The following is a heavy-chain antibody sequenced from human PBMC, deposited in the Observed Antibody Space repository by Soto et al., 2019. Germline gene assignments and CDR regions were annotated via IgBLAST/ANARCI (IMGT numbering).Heavy chain of an antibody. CDR1: GFTFSSYG. Sequence: PGGSLRLSCAASGFTFSSYGMHWVRQAPGKGLEWVAIISYDGRNKYYADAVKGRFTISRDNSKNTLYLQTGSLSTEDTAVYYCAKDRGALRWSEEHYYFDYWGQGSLVTVSS. J-gene: IGHJ4*02. CDR3: AKDRGALRWSEEHYYFDY. D-gene: IGHD4-17*01. CDR2: ISYDGRNK. V-gene: IGHV3-30*18.